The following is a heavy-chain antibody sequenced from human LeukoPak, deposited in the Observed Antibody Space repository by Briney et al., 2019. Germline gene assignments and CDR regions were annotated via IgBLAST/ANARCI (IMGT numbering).Heavy chain of an antibody. CDR3: ARGTRVSTYTYYIDY. J-gene: IGHJ4*02. Sequence: PSETLSLTCAVSGYSISSGYYWGWIRQPPGKGLEWIGSIYHSGSTYYNPSLKSRVTISVDTSKNQFSLKLSSVTAADTAVYYCARGTRVSTYTYYIDYWGQGTLVTVSS. CDR2: IYHSGST. CDR1: GYSISSGYY. D-gene: IGHD6-13*01. V-gene: IGHV4-38-2*01.